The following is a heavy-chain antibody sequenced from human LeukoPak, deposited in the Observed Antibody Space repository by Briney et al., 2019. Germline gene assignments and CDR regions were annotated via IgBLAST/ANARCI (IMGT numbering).Heavy chain of an antibody. CDR2: VSYTGST. CDR1: GGSLSDNGFF. J-gene: IGHJ4*02. Sequence: SETLSLTCTVSGGSLSDNGFFWGWIRQPPGKGLEWIGSVSYTGSTHYDPSLKSRVTMSIDTSKNQFSLNLTPVTAADTAVYYCARRGTYWNALGCWGQGALFTVSS. CDR3: ARRGTYWNALGC. V-gene: IGHV4-39*01. D-gene: IGHD1-1*01.